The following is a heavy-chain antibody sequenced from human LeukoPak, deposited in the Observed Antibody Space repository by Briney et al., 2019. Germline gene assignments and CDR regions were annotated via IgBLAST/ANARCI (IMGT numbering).Heavy chain of an antibody. CDR1: GYTFTSYY. J-gene: IGHJ4*02. CDR3: ARDRASPSYSSSWYRPYYFDY. D-gene: IGHD6-13*01. CDR2: INPSGGST. Sequence: GASVKVSCKASGYTFTSYYMHWVRQAPGQGLEWMGIINPSGGSTSYAQKFQGRVTMTRDTSTSTVYMELSSLRSEDTAVYYCARDRASPSYSSSWYRPYYFDYWGQGTLVTVSS. V-gene: IGHV1-46*01.